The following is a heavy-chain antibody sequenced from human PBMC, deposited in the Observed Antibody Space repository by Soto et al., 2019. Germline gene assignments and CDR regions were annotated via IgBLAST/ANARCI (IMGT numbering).Heavy chain of an antibody. CDR2: ISGSGDYT. J-gene: IGHJ3*02. D-gene: IGHD4-17*01. Sequence: EVQLLESGGGLVQPGGSLRLSCAASGFTFSTSGMSWVRQAPGKGLEWVSSISGSGDYTNYADSVKGRFTISRDNSKNKLYLQINSLTAEDTAVYDCANHGGFDIWGQGTMVAVSS. CDR3: ANHGGFDI. CDR1: GFTFSTSG. V-gene: IGHV3-23*01.